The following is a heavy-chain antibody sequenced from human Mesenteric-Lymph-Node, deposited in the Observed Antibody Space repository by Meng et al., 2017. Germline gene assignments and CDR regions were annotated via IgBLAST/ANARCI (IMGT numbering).Heavy chain of an antibody. CDR1: GASVGGYY. Sequence: SETLSLTCTVSGASVGGYYWSWIRQHPGKGLEWIGYIYYSGSTYYNPSLKSLVTISVDTSKNQFSLKLSSVTAADTAVYYCARGLMITFGGVTYYYGMDVWGQGTTVTVSS. J-gene: IGHJ6*02. CDR3: ARGLMITFGGVTYYYGMDV. D-gene: IGHD3-16*01. CDR2: IYYSGST. V-gene: IGHV4-31*01.